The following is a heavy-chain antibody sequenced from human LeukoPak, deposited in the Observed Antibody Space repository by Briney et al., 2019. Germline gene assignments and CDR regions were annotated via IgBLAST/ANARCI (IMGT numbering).Heavy chain of an antibody. CDR1: GFTLSSYW. V-gene: IGHV3-7*02. Sequence: PGGSLRLSCAASGFTLSSYWMTWVRQAPGKGLEWVANIKQDGSGRYYVDSVRGRFTISRDNAETSLYLQMNSLRAEDTAVYYCAKYNENYHGFEIWGQGTMVTVS. D-gene: IGHD5-24*01. CDR3: AKYNENYHGFEI. J-gene: IGHJ3*02. CDR2: IKQDGSGR.